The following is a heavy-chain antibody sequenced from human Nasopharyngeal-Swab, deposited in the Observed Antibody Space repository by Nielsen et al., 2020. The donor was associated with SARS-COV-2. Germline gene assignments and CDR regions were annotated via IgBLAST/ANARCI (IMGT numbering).Heavy chain of an antibody. CDR2: IYYSGST. Sequence: WIRQPPGKGLEWSGYIYYSGSTYYNPSLKSRVTISVDTSKNQFSLKLSSVTAADTAVYYCARDLIYYYGSGSYGAPHYYYYGMDVWGQGTTVTVSS. D-gene: IGHD3-10*01. V-gene: IGHV4-31*02. CDR3: ARDLIYYYGSGSYGAPHYYYYGMDV. J-gene: IGHJ6*02.